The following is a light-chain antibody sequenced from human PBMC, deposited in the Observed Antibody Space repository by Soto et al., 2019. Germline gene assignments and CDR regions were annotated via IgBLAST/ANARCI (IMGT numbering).Light chain of an antibody. J-gene: IGLJ1*01. V-gene: IGLV2-8*01. CDR1: SSDVGAYDH. CDR2: EVT. Sequence: QSALTQPPSASGSPGQSLTISCTGTSSDVGAYDHVSWFQQHPGRAPKFLIYEVTKRPSGVPDRFSGSKSVNTASLTVSGLQAEDEADYYCCSHAGSSTVFGGGTKVTVL. CDR3: CSHAGSSTV.